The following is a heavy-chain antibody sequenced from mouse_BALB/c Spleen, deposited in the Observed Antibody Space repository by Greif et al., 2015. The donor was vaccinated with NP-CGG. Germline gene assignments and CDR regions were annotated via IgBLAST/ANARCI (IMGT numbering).Heavy chain of an antibody. J-gene: IGHJ4*01. CDR1: GYTFTSYW. Sequence: QVQLQQSGAELVKPGAPVKLSCKASGYTFTSYWMNWVKQRPGRGLEWIGRIDPSDSETHYNQKFKDKATLTVDKSSSTAYIQLSSLTSEDSAVYYCARSGAYYGNLYYYAMDYWGQGTSVTVSS. V-gene: IGHV1-69*02. CDR2: IDPSDSET. D-gene: IGHD2-10*01. CDR3: ARSGAYYGNLYYYAMDY.